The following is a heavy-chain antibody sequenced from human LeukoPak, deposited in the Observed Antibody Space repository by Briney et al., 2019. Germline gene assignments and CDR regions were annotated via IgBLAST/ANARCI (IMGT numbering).Heavy chain of an antibody. V-gene: IGHV4-38-2*01. D-gene: IGHD6-19*01. CDR1: GFTFSNAW. J-gene: IGHJ4*02. Sequence: PGGSLRLSCAASGFTFSNAWMGWIRQTPGKGLEWIASIYNSVSTFYNPSLKSRVTISVDTSNNHFSLRLTSVNVADTGVYYCARNSSSGWSDFWGQGTLVTVSS. CDR3: ARNSSSGWSDF. CDR2: IYNSVST.